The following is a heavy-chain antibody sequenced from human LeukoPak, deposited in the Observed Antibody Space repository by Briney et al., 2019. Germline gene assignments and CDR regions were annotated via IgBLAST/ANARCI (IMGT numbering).Heavy chain of an antibody. CDR3: ASLYYDFWSGYPLY. V-gene: IGHV1-2*02. Sequence: ASVKVSCKASGYTFTGYYMHWVRQAPGQGLEWMGWINPNSGGTNYAQKFQGRVTMTRDTSISTAYMELSRLRSDDTAVYYCASLYYDFWSGYPLYWGQGTLVTVSS. J-gene: IGHJ4*02. D-gene: IGHD3-3*01. CDR2: INPNSGGT. CDR1: GYTFTGYY.